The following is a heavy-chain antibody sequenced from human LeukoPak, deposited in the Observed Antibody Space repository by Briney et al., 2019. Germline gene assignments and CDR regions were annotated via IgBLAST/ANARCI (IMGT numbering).Heavy chain of an antibody. Sequence: ASVKVSCKTSGYTFTSYGISWVRRAPGLGLEWVGWISAYNGNRNYAQKLQGRVTMTTDTSTSTAYMELGSLRSDDTAVYYCARDRGICSSTSCRPTYGMDVWGQGTTVTVSS. D-gene: IGHD2-2*01. V-gene: IGHV1-18*01. CDR3: ARDRGICSSTSCRPTYGMDV. J-gene: IGHJ6*02. CDR2: ISAYNGNR. CDR1: GYTFTSYG.